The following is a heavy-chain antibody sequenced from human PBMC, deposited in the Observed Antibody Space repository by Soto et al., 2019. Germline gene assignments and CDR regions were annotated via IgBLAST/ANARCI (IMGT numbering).Heavy chain of an antibody. CDR1: GGTFSSYA. V-gene: IGHV1-69*13. D-gene: IGHD4-17*01. J-gene: IGHJ2*01. Sequence: ASVKVSCKASGGTFSSYAISWVRQAPGQGLEWMGGIIPIFGTANYAQKFQGRVTITADESTSTAYMELSSLRSEDTDVYYCARGSYGDYHYWYFDLWGSGTLVTVSS. CDR3: ARGSYGDYHYWYFDL. CDR2: IIPIFGTA.